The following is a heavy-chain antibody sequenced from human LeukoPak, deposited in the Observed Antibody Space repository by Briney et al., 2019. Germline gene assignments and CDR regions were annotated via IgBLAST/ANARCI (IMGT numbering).Heavy chain of an antibody. CDR3: AKNPQGGYYGSGSYYWVY. V-gene: IGHV3-23*01. CDR2: ITGGGSST. Sequence: PGGSLRLSCAASGFTFSSYAMNWVRQAPGKGLEWVSAITGGGSSTFYADSVKGRFTISRDNFKSTLYLQMNGLRAEDTALYYCAKNPQGGYYGSGSYYWVYWGQGTLVTVSS. J-gene: IGHJ4*02. D-gene: IGHD3-10*01. CDR1: GFTFSSYA.